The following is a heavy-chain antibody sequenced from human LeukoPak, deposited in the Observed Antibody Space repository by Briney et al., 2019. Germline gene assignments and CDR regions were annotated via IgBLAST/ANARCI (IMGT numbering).Heavy chain of an antibody. CDR2: ISWNSGSI. D-gene: IGHD3-22*01. J-gene: IGHJ4*02. CDR3: AKDIQDYYDSSGHGGAFDY. CDR1: GFTFDDYA. Sequence: GRSLRLSCAASGFTFDDYAMHWVRQAPGKGLEWVSGISWNSGSIGYADSVKGRFTISRDNVKNSLYLQMNSLRAEDTALYYCAKDIQDYYDSSGHGGAFDYWGQGTLVTVSS. V-gene: IGHV3-9*01.